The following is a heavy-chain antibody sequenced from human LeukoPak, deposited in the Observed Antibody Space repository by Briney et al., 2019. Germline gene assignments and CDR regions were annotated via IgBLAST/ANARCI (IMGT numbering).Heavy chain of an antibody. CDR1: GFTFSSYW. V-gene: IGHV3-74*01. Sequence: GGSLRLSCAASGFTFSSYWMHWVRQAPGEGLVWVSRINSDGSSTSYADSVKGRFTISRDNAKNTLYLQMNSLRAEDTAVYYCAREWELLSYYYGMDVWGQGTTVTVSS. CDR3: AREWELLSYYYGMDV. CDR2: INSDGSST. J-gene: IGHJ6*02. D-gene: IGHD1-26*01.